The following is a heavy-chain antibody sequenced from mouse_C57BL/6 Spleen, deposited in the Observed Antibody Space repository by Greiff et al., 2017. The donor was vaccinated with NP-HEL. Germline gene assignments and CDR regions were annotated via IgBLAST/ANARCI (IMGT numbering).Heavy chain of an antibody. V-gene: IGHV1-4*01. CDR2: INPRSGYP. CDR3: ARLTTVIERNAMDY. CDR1: GYTFTSYT. D-gene: IGHD1-1*01. Sequence: QVQLQQSGAELARPGASVKMSCKASGYTFTSYTMNWVNQRPGQGLEWIGYINPRSGYPKYNQKFKDKATLTADKSSSTAYLKLRRLTSNASAVYYCARLTTVIERNAMDYWGQGTSVTVSS. J-gene: IGHJ4*01.